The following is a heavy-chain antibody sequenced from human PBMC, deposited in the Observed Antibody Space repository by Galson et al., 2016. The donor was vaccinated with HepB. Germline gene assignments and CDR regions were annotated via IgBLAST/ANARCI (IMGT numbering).Heavy chain of an antibody. Sequence: SVKVSCKASGYTFTSYDINWVRQASGQGLEWMGWINPDSGDTGYAQKFQGRVTMTTDTSINTTYMELSSLRSQDTALYYCTRGWDPWGQGTLVIVSS. J-gene: IGHJ5*02. CDR3: TRGWDP. V-gene: IGHV1-8*01. CDR1: GYTFTSYD. CDR2: INPDSGDT.